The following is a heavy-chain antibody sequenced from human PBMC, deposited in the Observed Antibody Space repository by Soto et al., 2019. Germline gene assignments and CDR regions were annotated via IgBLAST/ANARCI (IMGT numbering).Heavy chain of an antibody. V-gene: IGHV1-69*13. CDR1: GGTFSSYA. Sequence: ASVKVSCKASGGTFSSYAISWVRQAPGQGLEWMGGIIPIFGTANYAQKFQGRVTITADESTSTAYMELSSLRSEDTAVYYCARPYAEGAYYYDSSGYYSPQNFYYGMDVWGQGTTVTVSS. CDR2: IIPIFGTA. D-gene: IGHD3-22*01. CDR3: ARPYAEGAYYYDSSGYYSPQNFYYGMDV. J-gene: IGHJ6*02.